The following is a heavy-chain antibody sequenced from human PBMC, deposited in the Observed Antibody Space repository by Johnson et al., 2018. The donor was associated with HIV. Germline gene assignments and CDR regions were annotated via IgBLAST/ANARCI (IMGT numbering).Heavy chain of an antibody. J-gene: IGHJ3*01. CDR1: GFTFISYA. CDR2: ISYDGNNK. Sequence: QVQLVESGGGLVKPGGSLRLSCAASGFTFISYAMHWVRQAPGKGLEWVAVISYDGNNKYYADSVKGRFTISRDNSKNTLYLQMNRLKIEDTAVYYCTRPIVSTSEVFDLWGQGTMVTVSS. CDR3: TRPIVSTSEVFDL. D-gene: IGHD5/OR15-5a*01. V-gene: IGHV3-30*04.